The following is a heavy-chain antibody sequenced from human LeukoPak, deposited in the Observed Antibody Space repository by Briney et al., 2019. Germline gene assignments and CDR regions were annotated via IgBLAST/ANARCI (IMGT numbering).Heavy chain of an antibody. D-gene: IGHD3-22*01. J-gene: IGHJ4*02. Sequence: PGGSLRLSCAASGFTFSSYSMNWVRQAPGKGLEWVSSISSSSSYIYYADSVKGRFTISRDNSKNTLYLQMNSLRAEDTAVYYCAKDRGYPEPYFDYWGQGTLVTVSS. V-gene: IGHV3-21*01. CDR2: ISSSSSYI. CDR3: AKDRGYPEPYFDY. CDR1: GFTFSSYS.